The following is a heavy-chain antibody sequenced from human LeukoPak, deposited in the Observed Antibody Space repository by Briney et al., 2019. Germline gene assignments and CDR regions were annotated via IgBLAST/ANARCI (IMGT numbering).Heavy chain of an antibody. D-gene: IGHD3-10*01. Sequence: KPSETLSLTCTVSGGSISSGSYYWSWIRQPAGKGLEWIGRIYTSGSTNYNPSLKSRVTISVDTSKNQFSLKLSSVTAADTAVYYCARDFERDGNVLLWFGESKASNAFDIWGQGTMVTVSS. CDR1: GGSISSGSYY. CDR2: IYTSGST. V-gene: IGHV4-61*02. CDR3: ARDFERDGNVLLWFGESKASNAFDI. J-gene: IGHJ3*02.